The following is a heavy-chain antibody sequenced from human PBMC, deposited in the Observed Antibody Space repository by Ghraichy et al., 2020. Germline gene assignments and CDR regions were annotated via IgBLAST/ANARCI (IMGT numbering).Heavy chain of an antibody. CDR1: GGADTSGHDT. CDR3: GRYCTNAGCRFSRGALDD. V-gene: IGHV4-61*01. CDR2: IYSSGNT. Sequence: SETLSLTCNLTGGADTSGHDTWSWILHPPGRGLEWIGYIYSSGNTNYNPSLKSRVTISADTSKNQFSLRLTSVTAADTAVYYCGRYCTNAGCRFSRGALDDWGQGTTVTVSS. D-gene: IGHD1-26*01. J-gene: IGHJ6*02.